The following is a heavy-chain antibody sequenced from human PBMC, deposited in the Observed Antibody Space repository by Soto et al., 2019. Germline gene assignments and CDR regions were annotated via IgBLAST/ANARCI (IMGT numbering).Heavy chain of an antibody. CDR1: GFTLSSYW. J-gene: IGHJ4*02. CDR2: IKEDGSEK. Sequence: GWSLRLSCAASGFTLSSYWMSWVRQAPGKGLEWLANIKEDGSEKYYVDSVKGRFTISRDNAKNSLYLQLNGLRVEDTAVYYCARGAGIGDYWGQGTLVTVSS. D-gene: IGHD3-16*01. V-gene: IGHV3-7*04. CDR3: ARGAGIGDY.